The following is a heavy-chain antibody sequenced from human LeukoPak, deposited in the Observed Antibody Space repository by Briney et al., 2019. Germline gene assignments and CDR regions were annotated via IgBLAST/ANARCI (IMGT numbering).Heavy chain of an antibody. CDR1: GFTFSSHS. D-gene: IGHD3-22*01. CDR2: ISSSSSTI. Sequence: GGSLRLSCAASGFTFSSHSMNWVRQAPGKGLEWVSYISSSSSTIYYADSVEGRFTISRDNAKNSLYLQMNSLRAEDTAVYYCARGAYYYEDWGQGTLVTVSS. V-gene: IGHV3-48*01. CDR3: ARGAYYYED. J-gene: IGHJ4*02.